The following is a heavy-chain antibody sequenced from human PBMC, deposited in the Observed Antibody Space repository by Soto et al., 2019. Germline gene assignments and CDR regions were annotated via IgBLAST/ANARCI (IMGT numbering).Heavy chain of an antibody. CDR1: GGSISSGGAYY. CDR3: ARSPKGLGNFDY. J-gene: IGHJ4*02. CDR2: IHYSGST. V-gene: IGHV4-30-4*01. D-gene: IGHD3-10*01. Sequence: QVQLQESGPGLVKPSQTLSLTCAVSGGSISSGGAYYWSWIRQSPGKGLEWIAYIHYSGSTYYNSSLKSRVTMSVDTAKNQSSLKVSSVTAADTAVYYCARSPKGLGNFDYWGQGTLVTVSS.